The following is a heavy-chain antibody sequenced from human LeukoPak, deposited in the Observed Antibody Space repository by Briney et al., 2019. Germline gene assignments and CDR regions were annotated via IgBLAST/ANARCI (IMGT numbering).Heavy chain of an antibody. J-gene: IGHJ5*02. CDR1: GGSISSYY. D-gene: IGHD6-13*01. Sequence: SETLSLTCTVSGGSISSYYWSWIRQPPGKGLEWIGYIYTSGSTNYNPSLKSRVTISVDTSKNQFSLKLSSVTAADTAVYYCARQRAAAGYNWFDPWGQGTLVTVSS. V-gene: IGHV4-4*09. CDR2: IYTSGST. CDR3: ARQRAAAGYNWFDP.